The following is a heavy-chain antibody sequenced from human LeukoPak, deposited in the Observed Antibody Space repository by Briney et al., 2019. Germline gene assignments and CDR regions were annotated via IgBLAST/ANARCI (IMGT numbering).Heavy chain of an antibody. CDR2: ISSSGSPI. CDR3: ARENFYDRIDY. D-gene: IGHD2/OR15-2a*01. CDR1: KFSFSSYE. V-gene: IGHV3-48*03. J-gene: IGHJ4*02. Sequence: GGSLRLSCTASKFSFSSYEMNWLRQAPGKGLEWVSYISSSGSPIYYADSVKGRFTISRDNAKNSLYLQMNSLRAEDTAVYYCARENFYDRIDYWGQGTLVTVSS.